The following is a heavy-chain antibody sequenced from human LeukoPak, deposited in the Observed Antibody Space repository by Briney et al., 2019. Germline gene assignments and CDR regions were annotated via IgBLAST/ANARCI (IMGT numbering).Heavy chain of an antibody. CDR1: GFTFSSYA. CDR3: ARDHGYSYGHPFDY. CDR2: ISYDGSNK. J-gene: IGHJ4*02. D-gene: IGHD5-18*01. V-gene: IGHV3-30-3*01. Sequence: PGRSLRLSCAASGFTFSSYAMHWVRQAPGKGLEWVALISYDGSNKYYPDSVEGRFTISRDNSKNTLYLQMNSLRAEDTAVYYCARDHGYSYGHPFDYWGQGTLVTVSS.